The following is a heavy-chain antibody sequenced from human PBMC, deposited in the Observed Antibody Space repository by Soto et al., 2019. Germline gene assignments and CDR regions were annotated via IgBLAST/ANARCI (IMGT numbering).Heavy chain of an antibody. CDR1: GFTFSSYA. J-gene: IGHJ6*02. V-gene: IGHV3-23*01. D-gene: IGHD3-3*01. CDR3: AKEAYYDFWSGYGSYYGMDV. CDR2: ISGSGGST. Sequence: EVQLLESGGGLVQPGGSLRLSCAASGFTFSSYAMSWVRQAPGKGLEWVSAISGSGGSTYYADSVKGRFTISRDNSKNRLYLQMNSLRAEDTVVYYCAKEAYYDFWSGYGSYYGMDVWGQGTTVTVSS.